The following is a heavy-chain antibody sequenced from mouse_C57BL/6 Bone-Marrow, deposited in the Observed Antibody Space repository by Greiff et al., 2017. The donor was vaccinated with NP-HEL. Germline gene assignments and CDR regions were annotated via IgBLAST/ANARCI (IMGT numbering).Heavy chain of an antibody. CDR3: TRDGSTMIRGSYYFDY. CDR1: GFTFSSYA. J-gene: IGHJ2*01. CDR2: ISSGGDYI. Sequence: EVKLMESGEGLVKPGGSLKLSCAASGFTFSSYAMSWVRQTPEKRLEWVAYISSGGDYIYYADTVKGRFTISRDNARNTLYLQMSSLKSEDTAMYYCTRDGSTMIRGSYYFDYWGQGTTLTVSS. D-gene: IGHD2-4*01. V-gene: IGHV5-9-1*02.